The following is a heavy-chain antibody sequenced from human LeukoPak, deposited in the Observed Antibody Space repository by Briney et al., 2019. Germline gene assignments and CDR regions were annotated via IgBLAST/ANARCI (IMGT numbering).Heavy chain of an antibody. J-gene: IGHJ4*02. V-gene: IGHV1-8*02. CDR2: MNPHSGST. CDR3: ARGNTGVTG. CDR1: GYTFTGYY. Sequence: GASVKVSCKASGYTFTGYYMHWVRQAPGQGLEWMGWMNPHSGSTGYAQKFQGRVTMTRDTSITTAYMELSSLRSEDTAIYYCARGNTGVTGWGQGTLVTVSS. D-gene: IGHD2-21*02.